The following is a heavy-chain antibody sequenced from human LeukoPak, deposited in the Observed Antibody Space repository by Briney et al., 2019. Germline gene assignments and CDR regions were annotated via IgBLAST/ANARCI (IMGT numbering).Heavy chain of an antibody. CDR2: VNSEGSRT. Sequence: TGGSLTLSCAAPGINIRSNWMHWVRQAPGTGLVWVARVNSEGSRTTYADSVKGRFTISRDNAKNILYLQMHGLRAEDTAVYYCARDAPTGRTKFEHWGQGTLVTVSS. CDR3: ARDAPTGRTKFEH. V-gene: IGHV3-74*01. J-gene: IGHJ1*01. D-gene: IGHD1-14*01. CDR1: GINIRSNW.